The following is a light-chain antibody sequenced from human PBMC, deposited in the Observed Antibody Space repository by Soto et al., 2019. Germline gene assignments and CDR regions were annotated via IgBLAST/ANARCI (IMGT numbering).Light chain of an antibody. Sequence: EIVLTQSPDTLSLSPAERATLSCRASQSVSSALLAWYQQKPGQAPRLLIYRASTRATGIPDRFTGSGSGTDFTLTISRLEPEDFAVYYCQQYESSPLTFGGGTKVEIK. CDR3: QQYESSPLT. CDR1: QSVSSAL. J-gene: IGKJ4*01. CDR2: RAS. V-gene: IGKV3-20*01.